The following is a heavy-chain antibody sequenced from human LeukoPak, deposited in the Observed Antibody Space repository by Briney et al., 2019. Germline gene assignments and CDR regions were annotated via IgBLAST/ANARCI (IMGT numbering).Heavy chain of an antibody. J-gene: IGHJ4*02. CDR1: GFTFSHYY. V-gene: IGHV4-34*08. CDR3: AGHHPRNTVDF. Sequence: GSLRLSCVTSGFTFSHYYMTWIRQPPGKGLEWIGEINHSGSINYNPSLKSRVTISLDTSKNQFSLKLSSVTAADTAVYYCAGHHPRNTVDFWGQGTLVTVSS. D-gene: IGHD2/OR15-2a*01. CDR2: INHSGSI.